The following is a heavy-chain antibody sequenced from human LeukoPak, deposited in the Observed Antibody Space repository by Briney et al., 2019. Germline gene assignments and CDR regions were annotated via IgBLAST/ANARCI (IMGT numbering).Heavy chain of an antibody. D-gene: IGHD6-19*01. J-gene: IGHJ4*02. CDR3: ARDGAVAGTVVDY. CDR1: GFTFSDYY. V-gene: IGHV3-11*06. CDR2: ISSSSSYT. Sequence: KPGGSLRVSCAASGFTFSDYYMSWIRQAPGKGLEWVSYISSSSSYTNYADSVKGRFTISRDNAKNSLYLQMNSLRAEDTAVYYCARDGAVAGTVVDYWGQGTLVTVSS.